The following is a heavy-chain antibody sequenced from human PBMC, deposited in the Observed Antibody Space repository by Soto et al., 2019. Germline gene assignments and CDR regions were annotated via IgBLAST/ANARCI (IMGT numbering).Heavy chain of an antibody. J-gene: IGHJ4*02. V-gene: IGHV1-18*01. CDR3: ARGQRAVADY. CDR2: ISAYNGNT. CDR1: GHTFTNYG. D-gene: IGHD6-13*01. Sequence: GASVKVSCKASGHTFTNYGISWIRQAPGQGLEWLGWISAYNGNTNYAQKLQGRVTLTTDTSTGTAYMELRSLRSDDTAVYYCARGQRAVADYWGQGTLVTVSS.